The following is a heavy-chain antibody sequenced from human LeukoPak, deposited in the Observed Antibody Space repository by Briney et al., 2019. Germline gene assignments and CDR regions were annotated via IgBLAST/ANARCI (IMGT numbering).Heavy chain of an antibody. CDR1: GGTFSSYA. J-gene: IGHJ6*03. Sequence: SVKVSCKASGGTFSSYAISWVRQAPGQGLEWMGGIIPIFGTANYAQKFQGRVTITADKSTSTAYMELSSLRSEDTAVYYCASNTAAAGSRQKYYYYYMDVWGKGTTVTVSS. V-gene: IGHV1-69*06. D-gene: IGHD6-13*01. CDR3: ASNTAAAGSRQKYYYYYMDV. CDR2: IIPIFGTA.